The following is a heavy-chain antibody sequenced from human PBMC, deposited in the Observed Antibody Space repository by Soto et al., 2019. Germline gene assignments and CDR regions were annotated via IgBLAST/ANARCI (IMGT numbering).Heavy chain of an antibody. CDR2: VYYSGGA. CDR1: GGSIDNSHSF. D-gene: IGHD5-18*01. CDR3: ARGLLRDVDTAMVKAEEVYYYGREV. J-gene: IGHJ6*02. V-gene: IGHV4-39*01. Sequence: SETLSLTCDVSGGSIDNSHSFWGWVRQPPGKGLEFIGSVYYSGGAYYSPSLKSRVTVSVDTSKNQLSLRVNSVTAADTAVYYCARGLLRDVDTAMVKAEEVYYYGREVWGQGTTVTVSS.